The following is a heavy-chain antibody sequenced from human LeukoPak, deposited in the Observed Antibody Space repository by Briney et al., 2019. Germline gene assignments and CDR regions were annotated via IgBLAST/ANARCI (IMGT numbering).Heavy chain of an antibody. J-gene: IGHJ3*02. CDR1: GFTLSSYN. CDR2: ISSGTTYI. CDR3: ARDLIAAAEAFDI. Sequence: GALRLSCAASGFTLSSYNMNWVRQAPGKGLEWVSSISSGTTYIYYADSLKGRFTISRDNAKNSLYLQMDSLRAEDTAVYYCARDLIAAAEAFDIWGQGTMVTVSS. D-gene: IGHD6-13*01. V-gene: IGHV3-21*01.